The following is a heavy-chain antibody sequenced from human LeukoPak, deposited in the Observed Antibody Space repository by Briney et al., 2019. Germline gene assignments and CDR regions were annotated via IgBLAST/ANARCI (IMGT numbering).Heavy chain of an antibody. CDR1: GFTVSSNY. CDR2: IYSGGST. CDR3: AKDLRVGVFDY. Sequence: GGSLRLSCAASGFTVSSNYMSWVRQAPGKGLEWVSVIYSGGSTYYADSVKGRFIISRDSSKNTLYLQMNSLRAEDTAVYYCAKDLRVGVFDYWGQGTLVTVSS. J-gene: IGHJ4*02. V-gene: IGHV3-53*05. D-gene: IGHD1-26*01.